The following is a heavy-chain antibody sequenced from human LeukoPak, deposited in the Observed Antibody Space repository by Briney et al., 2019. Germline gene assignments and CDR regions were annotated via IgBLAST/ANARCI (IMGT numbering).Heavy chain of an antibody. CDR3: EKAYYDYVWGSYRYSCAFNI. D-gene: IGHD3-16*02. CDR1: GFTFRSYA. J-gene: IGHJ3*02. CDR2: ISGSGGST. Sequence: PGGSLRLSCAASGFTFRSYAMRWVRQAPGKGLEWVSAISGSGGSTYYADSVKGRFTISRDNSKNTLYLQMNSLRAEDTAVYYWEKAYYDYVWGSYRYSCAFNIGGQGTRSPSLQ. V-gene: IGHV3-23*01.